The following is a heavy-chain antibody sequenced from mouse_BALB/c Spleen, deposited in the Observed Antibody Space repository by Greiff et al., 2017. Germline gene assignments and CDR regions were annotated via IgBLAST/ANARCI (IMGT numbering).Heavy chain of an antibody. J-gene: IGHJ2*01. CDR1: GFTFSSFG. CDR2: ISSGSSTI. Sequence: EVQVVESGGGLVQPGGSRKLSCAASGFTFSSFGMHWVRQAPEKGLEWVAYISSGSSTIYYADTVKGRFTISRDNPKNTLFLQMTSLRSEDTAMYYCARSAIPYYFDYWGQGTTLTVSS. CDR3: ARSAIPYYFDY. V-gene: IGHV5-17*02.